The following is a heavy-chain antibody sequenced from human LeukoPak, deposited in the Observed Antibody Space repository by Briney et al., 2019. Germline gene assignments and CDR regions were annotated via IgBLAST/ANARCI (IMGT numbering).Heavy chain of an antibody. V-gene: IGHV4-39*01. D-gene: IGHD1-26*01. CDR1: GGSISSSNYY. CDR2: ISYSGST. J-gene: IGHJ6*03. Sequence: PSETLSLTCTVSGGSISSSNYYWGWIRQPPGKGLEWIGSISYSGSTYYNPSLKSRVTIFVGTSKNQFSLKLSSVTAADTAVYYCASKQWVYYYMDVWGKGTTVTVSS. CDR3: ASKQWVYYYMDV.